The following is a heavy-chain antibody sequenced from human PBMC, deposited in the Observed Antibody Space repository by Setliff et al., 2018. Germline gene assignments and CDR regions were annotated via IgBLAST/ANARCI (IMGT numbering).Heavy chain of an antibody. CDR1: GDSISSRTYY. CDR3: ARMSGFQYMDV. CDR2: IYTSWST. Sequence: PSETLSLTCTVPGDSISSRTYYWSWVRQPAGKELEWIGQIYTSWSTNYNPSLKGRVTISLDTSKNQFSLSLTSVTAEDTAVYYCARMSGFQYMDVWDKGTTVTVSS. J-gene: IGHJ6*03. D-gene: IGHD3-3*01. V-gene: IGHV4-61*09.